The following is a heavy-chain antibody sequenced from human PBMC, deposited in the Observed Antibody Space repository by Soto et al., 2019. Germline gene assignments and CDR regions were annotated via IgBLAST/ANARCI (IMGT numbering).Heavy chain of an antibody. CDR2: IYYSGST. Sequence: PSETLSLTCTVSGGSISSSSYYWGWLRQPPGKGLEWIGSIYYSGSTYYSPSLKSRVTISVDTSKNQFSLKLGSVTAADTAVYYCARHRGYPDYWGQGTLVTVSS. V-gene: IGHV4-39*01. CDR3: ARHRGYPDY. D-gene: IGHD3-10*01. CDR1: GGSISSSSYY. J-gene: IGHJ4*02.